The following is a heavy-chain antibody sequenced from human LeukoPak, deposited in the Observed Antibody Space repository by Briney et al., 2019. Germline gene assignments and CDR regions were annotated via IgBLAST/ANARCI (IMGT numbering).Heavy chain of an antibody. CDR2: IRSNGATA. J-gene: IGHJ4*02. Sequence: QSGGSLRLSCAASGFSFSSFAMTWVRQAPGKGLEWVSTIRSNGATAYNADSVKGRFTISRDNSKNTVYLQMNSPRVEDTAIYYCARGQEFDDGVFDSWGQGTLVTVSS. D-gene: IGHD1-1*01. CDR1: GFSFSSFA. V-gene: IGHV3-23*01. CDR3: ARGQEFDDGVFDS.